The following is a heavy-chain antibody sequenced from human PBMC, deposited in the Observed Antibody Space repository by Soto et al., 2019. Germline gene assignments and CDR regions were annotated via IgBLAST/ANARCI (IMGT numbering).Heavy chain of an antibody. D-gene: IGHD2-8*02. Sequence: QITLKESGPTLVKATQTLTLSCNFSGFSLTTSGLGVALFRQPPGKALEWLALIDWDYDRRYSPSLESRLTITKATSKNQVVLTMTNVDPVDTAKYYLAHSPWTGTQAYLDYCGQVHLLTVS. CDR1: GFSLTTSGLG. V-gene: IGHV2-5*02. CDR3: AHSPWTGTQAYLDY. CDR2: IDWDYDR. J-gene: IGHJ4*02.